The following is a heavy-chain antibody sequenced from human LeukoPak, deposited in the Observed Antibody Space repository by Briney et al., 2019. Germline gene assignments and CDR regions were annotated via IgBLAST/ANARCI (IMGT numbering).Heavy chain of an antibody. V-gene: IGHV3-15*05. Sequence: RAGGSLRHSCAASGFTFSDAWMSWGRQAPGKGLEWVGRIKTKTDGGTTDYAAPVKGRFTISSDDSKNTLYLQMNSLQTDDTAVYYCTTDGLSFEAYWGQGILVTVSS. CDR1: GFTFSDAW. J-gene: IGHJ4*02. D-gene: IGHD2/OR15-2a*01. CDR3: TTDGLSFEAY. CDR2: IKTKTDGGTT.